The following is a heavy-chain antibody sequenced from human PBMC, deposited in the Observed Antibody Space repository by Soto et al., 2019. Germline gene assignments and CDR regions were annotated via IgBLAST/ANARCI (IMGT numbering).Heavy chain of an antibody. Sequence: QVQLQQWGAGLLKPSETLSLTCAVYGGSFSGYYWSWIRRPPGKGLEWIGEINHSGSTNYNPSLKSRVTISVDTSKNQFSLKLSSVTAADTAVYYCARGYSSSPLNFDYWGQGTLVTVSS. CDR1: GGSFSGYY. D-gene: IGHD6-13*01. J-gene: IGHJ4*02. V-gene: IGHV4-34*01. CDR3: ARGYSSSPLNFDY. CDR2: INHSGST.